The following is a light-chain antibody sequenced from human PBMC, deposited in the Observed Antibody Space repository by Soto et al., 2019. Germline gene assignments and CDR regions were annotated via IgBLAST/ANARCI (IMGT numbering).Light chain of an antibody. CDR1: QSVSNY. J-gene: IGKJ5*01. CDR3: QQRSNWPPLT. CDR2: DAS. Sequence: VLTQSPATLSLSPGERATLSCRASQSVSNYLAWYQQKPGQAPRLLIYDASSRATGIPDRFSGSGSGTAFTLTISSLEPADFAVYYCQQRSNWPPLTFGQGTRLE. V-gene: IGKV3-11*01.